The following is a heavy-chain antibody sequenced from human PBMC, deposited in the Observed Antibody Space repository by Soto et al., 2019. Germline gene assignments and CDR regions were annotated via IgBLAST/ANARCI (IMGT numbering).Heavy chain of an antibody. D-gene: IGHD2-21*02. J-gene: IGHJ6*02. V-gene: IGHV3-13*01. CDR3: ARGDEGLYDYGMDV. CDR1: GFTFSRFD. Sequence: EVQLVESGGGWVQPGGSLRLSCAASGFTFSRFDMHWVRQVTGKGLEWVSTIGSAGDTYYSDSVRGRFTISRVNAKNSLYLQMNSLRAGDTAVYYCARGDEGLYDYGMDVWGQGTTVTVSS. CDR2: IGSAGDT.